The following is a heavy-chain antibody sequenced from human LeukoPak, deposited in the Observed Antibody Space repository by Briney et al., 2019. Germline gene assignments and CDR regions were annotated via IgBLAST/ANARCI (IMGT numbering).Heavy chain of an antibody. CDR1: GFTFCYYQ. J-gene: IGHJ4*02. V-gene: IGHV3-48*03. CDR2: ISVSCSTT. CDR3: ARGFCSGGTYQFDY. D-gene: IGHD2-15*01. Sequence: GGSRRLAWSAAGFTFCYYQMNWVRQAPGKGLEWISYISVSCSTTYFADSVKGRFTISRANAKKSMYLQMNGLRDEDTAVYYCARGFCSGGTYQFDYWGQGTLVSLFS.